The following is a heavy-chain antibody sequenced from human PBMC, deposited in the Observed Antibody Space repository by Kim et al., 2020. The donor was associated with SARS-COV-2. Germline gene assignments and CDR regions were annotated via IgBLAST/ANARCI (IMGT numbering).Heavy chain of an antibody. D-gene: IGHD6-19*01. V-gene: IGHV6-1*01. J-gene: IGHJ2*01. CDR2: TYYRSKWYN. Sequence: SQTLSLTCAITGDSVSSNSAAWNWIRQSPSRGLEWLGRTYYRSKWYNDYAVSVKSRITINPDTSKNQFSLQLNSVTPEDTAVYYCTRTEAGRGYWYFDLWGRGTLVTVSS. CDR3: TRTEAGRGYWYFDL. CDR1: GDSVSSNSAA.